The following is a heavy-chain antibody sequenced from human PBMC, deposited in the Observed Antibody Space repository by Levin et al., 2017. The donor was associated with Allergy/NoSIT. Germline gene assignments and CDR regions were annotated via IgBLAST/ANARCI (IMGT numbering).Heavy chain of an antibody. CDR1: GYSFTSYW. D-gene: IGHD6-13*01. CDR2: IYPGDSDT. J-gene: IGHJ3*02. V-gene: IGHV5-51*01. CDR3: ARPIIAAAPSDAFDI. Sequence: GGSLRLSCKGSGYSFTSYWIGWVRQMPGKGLEWMGIIYPGDSDTRYSPSFQGQVTISADKSISTAYLQWSSLKASDTAMYYCARPIIAAAPSDAFDIWGQGTMVTVSS.